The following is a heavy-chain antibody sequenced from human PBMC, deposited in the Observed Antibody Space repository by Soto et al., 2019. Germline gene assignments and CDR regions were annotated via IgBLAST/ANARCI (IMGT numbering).Heavy chain of an antibody. V-gene: IGHV1-18*01. CDR2: ISGYRGNT. CDR1: GYTFTTYG. Sequence: ASVKVSCKTSGYTFTTYGLAWVRQAPGQGLEWMGWISGYRGNTEYAQKFQNRVTMTTDTSTSTAYMELRSLKSDDTAVYFCARDMLPLTTAIDYWGQGTLVTVSS. J-gene: IGHJ4*02. CDR3: ARDMLPLTTAIDY. D-gene: IGHD4-17*01.